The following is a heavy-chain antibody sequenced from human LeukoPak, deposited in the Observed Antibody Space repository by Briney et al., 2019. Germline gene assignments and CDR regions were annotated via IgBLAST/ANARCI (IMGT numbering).Heavy chain of an antibody. CDR1: GGTFSSYA. Sequence: SVKVSCKASGGTFSSYAISWVRQAPGQGLEWMGRIIPILGIANYAQKFQGRVTITADKSTSTAYMELSSLRSEDTAVYYCALIISIPSYGDYNTHDSWGQGTLVTVSS. CDR2: IIPILGIA. V-gene: IGHV1-69*04. J-gene: IGHJ4*02. CDR3: ALIISIPSYGDYNTHDS. D-gene: IGHD4-17*01.